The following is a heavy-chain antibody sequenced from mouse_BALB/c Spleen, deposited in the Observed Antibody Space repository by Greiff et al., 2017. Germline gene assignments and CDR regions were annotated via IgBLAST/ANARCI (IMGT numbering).Heavy chain of an antibody. CDR1: GFTFSDFY. Sequence: EVKLVDSGGGLVQPGGSLRLSCAPSGFTFSDFYMEWVRQPPGKRLEWIAASRNKANDYTTEYSASVKGRFIVSSDTSQSILYLQMNALRAEDTAIYYCARDEPPSCFADWGQGTLVTVSA. J-gene: IGHJ3*01. V-gene: IGHV7-1*02. CDR3: ARDEPPSCFAD. CDR2: SRNKANDYTT. D-gene: IGHD6-1*01.